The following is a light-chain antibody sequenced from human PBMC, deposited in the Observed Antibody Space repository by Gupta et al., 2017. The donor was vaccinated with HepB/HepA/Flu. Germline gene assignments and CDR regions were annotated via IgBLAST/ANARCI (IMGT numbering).Light chain of an antibody. J-gene: IGLJ3*02. CDR1: SSNIGAGYD. V-gene: IGLV1-40*01. CDR3: QSYDTSLKSWV. CDR2: GNS. Sequence: QSVVTQPPSVSGAPGQRVTISCTWSSSNIGAGYDVHWYQQLLGTAPKLLIYGNSNRPSGVPDRFSASKSGTSASLAITGLQAGDEADYYCQSYDTSLKSWVFGGGTKLTVL.